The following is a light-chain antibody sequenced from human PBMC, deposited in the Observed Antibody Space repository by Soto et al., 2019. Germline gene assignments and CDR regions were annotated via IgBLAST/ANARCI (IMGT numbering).Light chain of an antibody. CDR1: SSDVGGYNY. Sequence: ALTQPASVSGSPGQSITISCTGTSSDVGGYNYVSWYQQHPGKAPKLMIYDVSIRLSGVSNRFSGSKSGNTASLTISGLQAEDEADYYCSSYTSSSTPFVFGTGTKVTVL. CDR3: SSYTSSSTPFV. J-gene: IGLJ1*01. CDR2: DVS. V-gene: IGLV2-14*01.